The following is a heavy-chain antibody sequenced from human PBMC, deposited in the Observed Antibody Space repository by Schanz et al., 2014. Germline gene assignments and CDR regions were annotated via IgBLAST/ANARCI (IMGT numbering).Heavy chain of an antibody. CDR3: ARIGGSVFDY. Sequence: EVQLLESGGGLVQPGGSLRLSCAASGFGFSSYSMNWVRQAPGRGLEWVSYIGNGGVTIYYADSVKSRFTISRDNSKNSLYLQMNSLRAEDTAVYYCARIGGSVFDYWAQGTLXTVSS. D-gene: IGHD3-10*01. CDR1: GFGFSSYS. J-gene: IGHJ4*02. V-gene: IGHV3-48*04. CDR2: IGNGGVTI.